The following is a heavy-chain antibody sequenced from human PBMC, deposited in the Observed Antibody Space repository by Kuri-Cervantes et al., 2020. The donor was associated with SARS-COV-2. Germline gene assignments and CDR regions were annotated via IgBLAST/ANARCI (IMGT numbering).Heavy chain of an antibody. CDR3: ARGSSGSYPLDY. Sequence: GGSLRLSCAASGFTFSSYAMSWVRQAPGKGLEWVAVISYDGSNKYYADSVKGRFTISRDNSKNTLYLQMNSLRAEDTAVYYCARGSSGSYPLDYWGQGTLVTVSS. V-gene: IGHV3-30-3*01. J-gene: IGHJ4*02. D-gene: IGHD1-26*01. CDR2: ISYDGSNK. CDR1: GFTFSSYA.